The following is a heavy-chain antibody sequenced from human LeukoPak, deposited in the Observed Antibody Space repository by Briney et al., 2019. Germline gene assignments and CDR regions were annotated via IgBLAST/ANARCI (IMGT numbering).Heavy chain of an antibody. J-gene: IGHJ4*02. CDR3: ARGTYYYDSSGYDFDY. CDR1: GFTFSSYW. CDR2: IKQDGSEK. D-gene: IGHD3-22*01. V-gene: IGHV3-7*01. Sequence: GGSLRPSCAASGFTFSSYWMSWVRQAPGKGLEWVANIKQDGSEKYYVDSVKGRFTISRDNAKNSLYLQMNSLRAEDTAVYYCARGTYYYDSSGYDFDYWGQGTLVTVSS.